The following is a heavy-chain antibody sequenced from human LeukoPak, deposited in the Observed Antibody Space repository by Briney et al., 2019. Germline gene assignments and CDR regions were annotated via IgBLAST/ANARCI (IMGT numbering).Heavy chain of an antibody. J-gene: IGHJ4*02. V-gene: IGHV4-34*01. Sequence: SETLSLTCAVYGGSFSGYYWSWIRQPPGKGLEWIGEINHSGSTNYNPSLKSRVTISVDTSKNQFPLKLSSVTAADTAVYYCARGLLLGSFDYWGQGTLVTVSS. CDR2: INHSGST. D-gene: IGHD2-8*02. CDR3: ARGLLLGSFDY. CDR1: GGSFSGYY.